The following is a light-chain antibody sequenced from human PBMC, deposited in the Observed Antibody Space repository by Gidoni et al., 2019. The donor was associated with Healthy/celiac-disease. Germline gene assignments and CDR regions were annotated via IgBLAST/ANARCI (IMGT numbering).Light chain of an antibody. CDR1: QSVSSN. J-gene: IGKJ2*01. CDR2: GAS. CDR3: HQYNNWPRT. Sequence: EIGMTQSPATLSVSPGERVTLSCRASQSVSSNLAWDQQKPGQAPRLLIYGASTRATGIPARFSGSGSGTEFTLPISSLQSEDFAVYYCHQYNNWPRTFGQGTKLEIK. V-gene: IGKV3-15*01.